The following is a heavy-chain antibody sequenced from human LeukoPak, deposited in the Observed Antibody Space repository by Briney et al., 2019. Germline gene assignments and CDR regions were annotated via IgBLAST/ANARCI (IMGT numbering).Heavy chain of an antibody. CDR1: GYTLTELS. CDR2: FDPEDGET. CDR3: ATLAYCGGDCYSALDY. J-gene: IGHJ4*02. D-gene: IGHD2-21*02. V-gene: IGHV1-24*01. Sequence: ASVKVSCKVSGYTLTELSTHWVRQAPGKGLEWMGGFDPEDGETIYAQKFQGRVTMTEDTSTDTAYMELSSLRSEDTAVYYCATLAYCGGDCYSALDYWGQGTLVTVSS.